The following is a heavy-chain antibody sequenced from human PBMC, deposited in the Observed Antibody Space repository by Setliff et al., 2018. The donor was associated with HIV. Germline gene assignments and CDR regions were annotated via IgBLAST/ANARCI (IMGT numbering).Heavy chain of an antibody. CDR1: GYSVSSGYY. D-gene: IGHD1-26*01. Sequence: PSETLSLTCAVSGYSVSSGYYWGWIRQPAGKGLEWIGRIYTSGGTKYNPSLKSRITISADTPKNQFSLKLSSVTAADTAVYYCAREGTYSGTYWVRRVASFDIWGQGTMVTVSS. V-gene: IGHV4-38-2*02. J-gene: IGHJ3*02. CDR2: IYTSGGT. CDR3: AREGTYSGTYWVRRVASFDI.